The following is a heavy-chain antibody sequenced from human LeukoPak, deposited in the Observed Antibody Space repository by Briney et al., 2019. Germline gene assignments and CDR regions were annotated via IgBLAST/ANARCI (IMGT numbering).Heavy chain of an antibody. Sequence: SETLSLTCTVSGGSISSHYWSWIRQPPGKGLEWIGYIYYSGSTNYNPSLKSRVTISVNTSKNQFSLMLSSGAAADTAVYYCARVRPGDGFDFDYWGQGTLVTVSS. V-gene: IGHV4-59*11. CDR3: ARVRPGDGFDFDY. D-gene: IGHD5-24*01. J-gene: IGHJ4*02. CDR1: GGSISSHY. CDR2: IYYSGST.